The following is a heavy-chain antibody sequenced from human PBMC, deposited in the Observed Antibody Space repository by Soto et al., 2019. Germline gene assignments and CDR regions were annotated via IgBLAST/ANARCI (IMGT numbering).Heavy chain of an antibody. Sequence: QITLKESGPTLVKPTQTLTLTCTFSGFSLSTSGVGMGWIRQPPGKALEWLALIYWDDDKRYSPSLKSRLTTTKDTSKNQVVLTMTNMDPVDTATHYCAHNTVTTYYYGMDVWGQGTTVTVSS. V-gene: IGHV2-5*02. CDR2: IYWDDDK. J-gene: IGHJ6*02. CDR1: GFSLSTSGVG. CDR3: AHNTVTTYYYGMDV. D-gene: IGHD4-4*01.